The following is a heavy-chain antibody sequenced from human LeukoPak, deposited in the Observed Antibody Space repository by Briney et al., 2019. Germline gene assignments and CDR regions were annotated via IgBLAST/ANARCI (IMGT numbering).Heavy chain of an antibody. J-gene: IGHJ4*02. Sequence: GASVKVSCKASGGTFSSYAISWVRQAPGQGLEWMGWINPNSGGTNYAQKFQGRVTMTRDASISTAYMELSRLRSDDTAVYYCARGQGALLWFGELSPYWGQGTLVTVSS. CDR2: INPNSGGT. CDR1: GGTFSSYA. V-gene: IGHV1-2*02. D-gene: IGHD3-10*01. CDR3: ARGQGALLWFGELSPY.